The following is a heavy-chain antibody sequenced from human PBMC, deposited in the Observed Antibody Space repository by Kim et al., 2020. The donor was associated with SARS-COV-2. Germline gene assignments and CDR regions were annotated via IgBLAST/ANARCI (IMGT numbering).Heavy chain of an antibody. CDR3: AKPRSVVVRGDAFDI. J-gene: IGHJ3*02. V-gene: IGHV3-30*18. CDR2: ISYDGSNK. CDR1: GFTFSSYG. D-gene: IGHD3-22*01. Sequence: GGSLRLSCAASGFTFSSYGMHWVRQAPGKGLEWVAVISYDGSNKYYADSVKGRFTISRDNSKNTLYLQMNSLRAEDTAVYYCAKPRSVVVRGDAFDIWGQGTMVTVSS.